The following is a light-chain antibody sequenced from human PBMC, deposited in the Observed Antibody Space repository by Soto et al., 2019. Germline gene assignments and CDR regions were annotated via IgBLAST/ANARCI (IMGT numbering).Light chain of an antibody. CDR1: QSVSSY. J-gene: IGKJ5*01. Sequence: EIVLTQSPATLSLSPGERATLSCRASQSVSSYLAWYQQKPGQAPRLLIYDASNRATGIPARFSGSGSGTDFPPTISRLEPEDFAVYYCQQRSNWPLTFGQGTRLEIK. CDR3: QQRSNWPLT. CDR2: DAS. V-gene: IGKV3-11*01.